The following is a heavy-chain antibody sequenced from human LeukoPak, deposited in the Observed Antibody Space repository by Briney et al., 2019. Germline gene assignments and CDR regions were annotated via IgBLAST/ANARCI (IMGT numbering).Heavy chain of an antibody. J-gene: IGHJ5*02. D-gene: IGHD3-10*01. CDR2: INHSGST. CDR3: ARAAYYYGSGSYYKRTGENLDP. Sequence: SETLSLTCTVSGGSISSYYWSWIRQPPGKGLEWIGEINHSGSTNYNPSLKSRVTISVDTSKNQFSLKLSSVTAADTAVYYCARAAYYYGSGSYYKRTGENLDPWGQGTLVTVSS. CDR1: GGSISSYY. V-gene: IGHV4-34*01.